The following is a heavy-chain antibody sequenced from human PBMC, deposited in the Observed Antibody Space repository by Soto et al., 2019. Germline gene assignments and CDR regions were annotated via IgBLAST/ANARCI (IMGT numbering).Heavy chain of an antibody. Sequence: QVQLVQSGTEVRKPGASVKVSCKASGFTDYYIHWVRQAPGQGLEWMGWVNPSSGVTNYAQKFQGRVAMTRDTFISTAHMELSSLQSDDTAVYYCAREGSADYGSDGMDVWGQGTTVTVSS. J-gene: IGHJ6*02. V-gene: IGHV1-2*02. CDR2: VNPSSGVT. CDR1: GFTDYY. D-gene: IGHD4-17*01. CDR3: AREGSADYGSDGMDV.